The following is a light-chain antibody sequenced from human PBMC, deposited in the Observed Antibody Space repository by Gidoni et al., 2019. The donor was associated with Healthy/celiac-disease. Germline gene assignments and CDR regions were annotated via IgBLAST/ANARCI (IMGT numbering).Light chain of an antibody. CDR1: QSLLQSNGSNY. V-gene: IGKV2-28*01. CDR2: LGS. J-gene: IGKJ2*01. Sequence: IAMTPSPLSLPVTPGAPASIPCRSSQSLLQSNGSNYFDWYLQKPGQSPQLLIYLGSNRASEIPDRFSVSGSGTDFTLKISRGEAEDVGVYYCMQALQTLAGTFGHGTKLEIK. CDR3: MQALQTLAGT.